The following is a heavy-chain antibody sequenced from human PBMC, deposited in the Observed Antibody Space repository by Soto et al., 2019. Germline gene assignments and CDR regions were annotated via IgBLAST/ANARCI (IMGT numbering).Heavy chain of an antibody. D-gene: IGHD6-13*01. J-gene: IGHJ6*02. V-gene: IGHV4-59*02. CDR1: GGSVNNYE. Sequence: SETLSLTCIVSGGSVNNYEWSWIRQPPGKGLEWIGYIYYSGSTSYNPSLKSRVTISLDTSKNQLSLRLSSVTAAGTAVYYCAADSSSYGSYYYAMDVWGHGTTVPSSS. CDR3: AADSSSYGSYYYAMDV. CDR2: IYYSGST.